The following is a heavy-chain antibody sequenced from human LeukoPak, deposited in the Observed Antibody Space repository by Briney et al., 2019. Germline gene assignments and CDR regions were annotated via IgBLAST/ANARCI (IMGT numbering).Heavy chain of an antibody. D-gene: IGHD5-24*01. J-gene: IGHJ4*02. CDR1: GFTFSSYW. V-gene: IGHV3-7*01. Sequence: GGSLRLSCAASGFTFSSYWMSWVRQAPGKGLEWVANIKQDGSEKYYVDSVKGRFTISRDNAKNSLYLQMNSLRAEGTAVYYCARDKSRDGYMYYFDYWGQGTLVTVSS. CDR2: IKQDGSEK. CDR3: ARDKSRDGYMYYFDY.